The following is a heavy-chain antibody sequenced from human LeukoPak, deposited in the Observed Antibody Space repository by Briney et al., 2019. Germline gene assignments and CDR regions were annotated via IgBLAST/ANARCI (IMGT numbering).Heavy chain of an antibody. CDR3: ARDLLGWELHYFDY. CDR2: ISSSGSTI. CDR1: GFTFSDYY. Sequence: GGSLRLSCAASGFTFSDYYMSWIRQAPGKGLEWVSYISSSGSTIYYADSVKGRFSISRDNAKNSLYLQMNSLRAEDTAVYYCARDLLGWELHYFDYWGQGTLVTVSS. J-gene: IGHJ4*02. V-gene: IGHV3-11*04. D-gene: IGHD1-26*01.